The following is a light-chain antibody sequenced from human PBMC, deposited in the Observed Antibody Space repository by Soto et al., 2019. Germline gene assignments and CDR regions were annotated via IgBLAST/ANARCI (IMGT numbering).Light chain of an antibody. J-gene: IGKJ5*01. CDR3: QHYGTSPGT. V-gene: IGKV3-20*01. CDR2: AAS. Sequence: IVFTQSPGTLSLSPGAKATLSCRASQSRSSDDLAWYQQQPGQARRLLIFAASNRATGIPDRFSGSGSGTDLTINISRLEPEDGEVDDGQHYGTSPGTFGQGTRLEIK. CDR1: QSRSSDD.